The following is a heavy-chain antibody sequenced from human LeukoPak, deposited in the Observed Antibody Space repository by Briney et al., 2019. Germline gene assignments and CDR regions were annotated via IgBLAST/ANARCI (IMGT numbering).Heavy chain of an antibody. CDR2: INPSGGST. D-gene: IGHD2-2*01. CDR3: ARDPPIVVVPAAPTYYFDY. J-gene: IGHJ4*02. V-gene: IGHV1-46*01. CDR1: GYTFTSYG. Sequence: ASVKVSCKASGYTFTSYGISWVRQAPGQGLEWMGIINPSGGSTSYAQKLQGRVTMTRDTSTSTVYMELSSLRSEDTAVYYCARDPPIVVVPAAPTYYFDYWGQGTLVTVSS.